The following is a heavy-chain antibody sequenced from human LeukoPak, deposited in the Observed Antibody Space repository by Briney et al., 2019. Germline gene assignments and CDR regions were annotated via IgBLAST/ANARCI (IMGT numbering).Heavy chain of an antibody. CDR3: ARDPQQLVGATGGGFEY. CDR1: GYTFTSYG. Sequence: ASVKVSCKASGYTFTSYGISWVRQAPGQGLEWMGWISAYNSKTNYAQKFQGRVTMTTDTSTNTAYMELRSLRSDDTAVYYCARDPQQLVGATGGGFEYWGQGTLVTVSS. D-gene: IGHD1-26*01. V-gene: IGHV1-18*01. CDR2: ISAYNSKT. J-gene: IGHJ4*02.